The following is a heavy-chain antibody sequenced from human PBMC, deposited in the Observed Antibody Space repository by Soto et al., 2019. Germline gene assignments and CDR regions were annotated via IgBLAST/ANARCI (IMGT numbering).Heavy chain of an antibody. CDR1: GFSFSTYA. D-gene: IGHD2-2*01. CDR3: AKHAEYQLVSWFDP. CDR2: ISAGGGNT. J-gene: IGHJ5*02. V-gene: IGHV3-23*01. Sequence: EVQLLESGGGLVQPGGSLRLSCAVSGFSFSTYAMSWVRQAPGKGLEWVSGISAGGGNTYYADSVRGRFTISRDNSKDTLYLQITSLIAEDTAFYYCAKHAEYQLVSWFDPGGQGTLFTVSS.